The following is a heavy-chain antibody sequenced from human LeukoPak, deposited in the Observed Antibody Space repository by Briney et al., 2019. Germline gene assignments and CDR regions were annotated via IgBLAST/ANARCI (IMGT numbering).Heavy chain of an antibody. J-gene: IGHJ4*01. V-gene: IGHV3-23*01. Sequence: GGSLRLSCAASGFTFSNLVMSWVRQAPGKGLEWVSTISGSGGDTYYADSVKGRFTVSRDNSKNTLYLQVDSLRAEDTAVYFCATYRGGYPGKPDYWG. CDR1: GFTFSNLV. CDR2: ISGSGGDT. D-gene: IGHD5-12*01. CDR3: ATYRGGYPGKPDY.